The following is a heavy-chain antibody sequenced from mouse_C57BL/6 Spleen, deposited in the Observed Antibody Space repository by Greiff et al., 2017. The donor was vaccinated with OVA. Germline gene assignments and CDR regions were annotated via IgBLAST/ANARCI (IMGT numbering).Heavy chain of an antibody. V-gene: IGHV1-63*01. J-gene: IGHJ4*01. CDR3: AKRDYYGSGAMDY. Sequence: VQLQQSGAELVRPGTSVKMSCKASGYTFTNYWIGWAKQRPGHGLEWIGDIYPGGGYTNYNEKFKGKATLTADKSSSTAYMQFSSLTSEDSAIYYCAKRDYYGSGAMDYWGQGTSVTVSS. CDR1: GYTFTNYW. CDR2: IYPGGGYT. D-gene: IGHD1-1*01.